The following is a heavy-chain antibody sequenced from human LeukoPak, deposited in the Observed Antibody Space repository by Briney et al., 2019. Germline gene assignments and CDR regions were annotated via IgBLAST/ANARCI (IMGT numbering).Heavy chain of an antibody. CDR1: GGSISSGGYS. V-gene: IGHV4-31*03. Sequence: SQTLSLTCTVSGGSISSGGYSWSWIRQHPGKGLEWIGYIYYSGSTYYNPSLKSRVTISVDTSKNQFSLKLSSVTAADTAVYYCARTYSSQGDYWGQGTLVTVSS. J-gene: IGHJ4*02. CDR2: IYYSGST. CDR3: ARTYSSQGDY. D-gene: IGHD6-19*01.